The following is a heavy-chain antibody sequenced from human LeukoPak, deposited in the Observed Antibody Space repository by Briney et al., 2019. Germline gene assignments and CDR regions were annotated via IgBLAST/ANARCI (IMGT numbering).Heavy chain of an antibody. CDR1: GFTFSSYG. V-gene: IGHV3-48*03. CDR2: ISSSGSTI. Sequence: QPGGSLRLSCAASGFTFSSYGMNWVRQAPGKGLEWVSYISSSGSTIYYADSVKGRFTISRDNAKNSLYLQMNSLRAEDTAVYYCARVAYYYRSGNAAYFDYWGQGTLVTVSS. CDR3: ARVAYYYRSGNAAYFDY. D-gene: IGHD3-10*01. J-gene: IGHJ4*02.